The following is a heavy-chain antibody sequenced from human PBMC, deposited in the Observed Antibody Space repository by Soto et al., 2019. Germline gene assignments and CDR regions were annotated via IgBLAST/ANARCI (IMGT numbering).Heavy chain of an antibody. V-gene: IGHV3-30*18. D-gene: IGHD2-2*01. Sequence: VQLVESGGGVVQPGRSLRLSCAASGFTFSSYGMHWVRQAPGKGLEWVAVISYDGSNKYYADSVKGRFTISRDNSKNTLYLQMNSLRAEDTAVYHYAKDMALYCSSTSCTEGFDYWGQGTLVTVSS. CDR1: GFTFSSYG. J-gene: IGHJ4*02. CDR2: ISYDGSNK. CDR3: AKDMALYCSSTSCTEGFDY.